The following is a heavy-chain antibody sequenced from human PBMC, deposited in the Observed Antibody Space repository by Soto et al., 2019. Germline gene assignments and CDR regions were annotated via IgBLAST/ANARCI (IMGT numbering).Heavy chain of an antibody. Sequence: GGSLRLSCAASGFTFSSYAMSWVRQAPGKGLEWVSAISGSGGSTYYADSVKGRFTISRDNSKNTLYLQMNSLRAEDTAVYYCAKEITRPDGGSGYGWGSDYWGQGTLVTVSS. V-gene: IGHV3-23*01. J-gene: IGHJ4*02. CDR2: ISGSGGST. D-gene: IGHD3-3*01. CDR1: GFTFSSYA. CDR3: AKEITRPDGGSGYGWGSDY.